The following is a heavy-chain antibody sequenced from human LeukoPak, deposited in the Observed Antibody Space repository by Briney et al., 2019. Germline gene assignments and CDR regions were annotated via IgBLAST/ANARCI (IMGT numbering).Heavy chain of an antibody. D-gene: IGHD3-9*01. V-gene: IGHV3-30*02. CDR3: AKEYDILTGYYASDI. J-gene: IGHJ3*02. Sequence: GGSLRLSCAASGFTFTSYGIHWVRQAPGKGLEWVAFIRYDGINKYYTDSVKGRFTISRDNSKNTLYLQMNSLRAEDTAMYYCAKEYDILTGYYASDIWGQGTMVTVSS. CDR2: IRYDGINK. CDR1: GFTFTSYG.